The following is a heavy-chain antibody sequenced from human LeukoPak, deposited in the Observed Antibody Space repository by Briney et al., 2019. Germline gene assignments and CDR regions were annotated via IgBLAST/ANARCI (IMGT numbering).Heavy chain of an antibody. CDR3: ARADYYGSGSYLWDPRYYFDY. CDR2: IYYSGST. J-gene: IGHJ4*02. V-gene: IGHV4-59*12. Sequence: SETLSLTCAVSSGSISSYFWSWIRQPPGKGLEWLGYIYYSGSTNYNPSLKSRVTISVDTSKNQFSLKLSSVTAADTAVYYCARADYYGSGSYLWDPRYYFDYWGQGTLVTVSS. D-gene: IGHD3-10*01. CDR1: SGSISSYF.